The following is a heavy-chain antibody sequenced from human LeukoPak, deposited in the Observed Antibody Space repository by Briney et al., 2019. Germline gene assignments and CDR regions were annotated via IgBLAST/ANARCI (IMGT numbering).Heavy chain of an antibody. D-gene: IGHD3-16*01. CDR1: GFTFSTYA. V-gene: IGHV3-30-3*01. J-gene: IGHJ4*02. Sequence: GRSLRLSCAASGFTFSTYAMHWVRQAPGKGLDWVAFIFFDGSNKYYADSVKGRFTISRDDSKNTLYLQMDSPRPEDTAVYYCARDLGEWGRVDDWGQGTLVTVSS. CDR3: ARDLGEWGRVDD. CDR2: IFFDGSNK.